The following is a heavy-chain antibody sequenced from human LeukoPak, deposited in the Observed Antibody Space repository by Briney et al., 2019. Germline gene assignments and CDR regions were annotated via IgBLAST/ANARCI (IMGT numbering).Heavy chain of an antibody. Sequence: PGGSLRLSCAASGFTFSSYGMHWVRQAPGRGLEWVAVIWYDGSNKYYADSVKGRFTISRDNSKNTLYLQMNSLRAEDTAVYYCARDPLRYFDWPRFYYYYYGMDVWGQGTTATVSS. D-gene: IGHD3-9*01. CDR1: GFTFSSYG. J-gene: IGHJ6*02. V-gene: IGHV3-33*08. CDR2: IWYDGSNK. CDR3: ARDPLRYFDWPRFYYYYYGMDV.